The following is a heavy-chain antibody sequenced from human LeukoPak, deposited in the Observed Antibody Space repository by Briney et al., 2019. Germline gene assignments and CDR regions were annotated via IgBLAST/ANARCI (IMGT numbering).Heavy chain of an antibody. CDR3: ARRHVEYSSSSDPYYFDY. Sequence: SETLSLTCTVSGGSISSSSYYWTWIRQPPGKGLEWIGSLYYSGSTNYNPSLKSRVTISVDTSKNQFSLKPSSVTAADTAVYYCARRHVEYSSSSDPYYFDYWGQGTLVTVSS. J-gene: IGHJ4*02. V-gene: IGHV4-61*01. CDR2: LYYSGST. CDR1: GGSISSSSYY. D-gene: IGHD6-6*01.